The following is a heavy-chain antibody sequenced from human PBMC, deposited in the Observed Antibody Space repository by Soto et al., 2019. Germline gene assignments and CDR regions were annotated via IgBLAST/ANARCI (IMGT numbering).Heavy chain of an antibody. CDR1: GYTFTSYG. V-gene: IGHV1-69*04. CDR2: IIPILGIA. Sequence: SVKVSCKASGYTFTSYGISWVRQAPGRGLEWMGRIIPILGIANYAQKFQGRVTITADKSTSTAYMELSSLRSEDTAVYYCARDTLHYYDSSGPHYYYYGMDVWGQGTTVTVSS. CDR3: ARDTLHYYDSSGPHYYYYGMDV. D-gene: IGHD3-22*01. J-gene: IGHJ6*02.